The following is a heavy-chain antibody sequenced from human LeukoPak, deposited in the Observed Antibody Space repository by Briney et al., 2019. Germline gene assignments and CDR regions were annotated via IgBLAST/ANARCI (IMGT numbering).Heavy chain of an antibody. D-gene: IGHD4-23*01. CDR1: GFTFSNYG. Sequence: QSGGSLRLSCAASGFTFSNYGMHWVRQAPGKGLEWVAFIRYDGSNKYYADSVKGRFTISRDNAKNSLYLQMNSLRAEDTAVYYCARDYGGSSPFDSWGQGTLVTVSS. CDR2: IRYDGSNK. CDR3: ARDYGGSSPFDS. V-gene: IGHV3-30*02. J-gene: IGHJ4*02.